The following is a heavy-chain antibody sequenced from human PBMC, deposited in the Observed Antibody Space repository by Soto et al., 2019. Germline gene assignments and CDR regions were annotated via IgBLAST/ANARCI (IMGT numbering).Heavy chain of an antibody. Sequence: PGGSLRLSCAASGFTFSSYSMNWVRQAPGKGLEWVSSISSSSSYIYYADSVKGRVTISRDNAKNSLYLQMNSLRAEDTAVYYCARDFHSVPYYYGMDVWGQGTTVTVSS. CDR2: ISSSSSYI. CDR1: GFTFSSYS. CDR3: ARDFHSVPYYYGMDV. J-gene: IGHJ6*02. V-gene: IGHV3-21*01. D-gene: IGHD2-2*01.